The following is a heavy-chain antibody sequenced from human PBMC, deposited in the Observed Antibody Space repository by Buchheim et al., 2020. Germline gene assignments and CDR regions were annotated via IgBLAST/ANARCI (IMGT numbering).Heavy chain of an antibody. D-gene: IGHD2-15*01. CDR3: AREGYCSGGSCRRPFDY. Sequence: EVQLVESGGGLVKPGGSLRLSCAASGFTFSSYSMNWVRQAPGKGMEWVSSISSSSSYIYYADSVKGRFTISRDNAKNSLYLQMNSLRAEDTAVYYCAREGYCSGGSCRRPFDYWGQGTL. V-gene: IGHV3-21*01. J-gene: IGHJ4*02. CDR2: ISSSSSYI. CDR1: GFTFSSYS.